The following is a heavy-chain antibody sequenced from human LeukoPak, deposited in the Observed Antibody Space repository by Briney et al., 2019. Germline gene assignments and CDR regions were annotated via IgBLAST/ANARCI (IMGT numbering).Heavy chain of an antibody. V-gene: IGHV3-7*01. CDR1: GFSFTTYW. D-gene: IGHD3-10*01. J-gene: IGHJ4*02. CDR3: AKLAKYFYGSETYYFFEH. Sequence: PGGSLRLSCAGSGFSFTTYWMSWVRQAPGKGLEWVANINQDGTEKYYVDSVKGRFTISRDNAKNSLYLQMNSLRVEDTAVYYCAKLAKYFYGSETYYFFEHWGQGTPVTASS. CDR2: INQDGTEK.